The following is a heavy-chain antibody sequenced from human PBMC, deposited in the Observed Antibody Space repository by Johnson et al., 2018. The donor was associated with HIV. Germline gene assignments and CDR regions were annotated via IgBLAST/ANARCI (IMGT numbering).Heavy chain of an antibody. CDR1: RFTFDDYA. V-gene: IGHV3-9*01. CDR2: ISWNSGSI. J-gene: IGHJ3*02. CDR3: AKDRAYYYGSGISGNAFDI. Sequence: EVLLLESGGGLVQPGRSLRISCAASRFTFDDYAMHWVRQAPGKGLEWVSGISWNSGSIGYADSVKGRFTISRDNAKNSLYLQMNSLRAEDTALYYCAKDRAYYYGSGISGNAFDIWGQGTMVTVSS. D-gene: IGHD3-10*01.